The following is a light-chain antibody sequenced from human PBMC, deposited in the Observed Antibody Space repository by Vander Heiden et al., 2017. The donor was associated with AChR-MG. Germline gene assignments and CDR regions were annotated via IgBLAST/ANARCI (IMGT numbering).Light chain of an antibody. V-gene: IGLV1-40*01. CDR2: VNS. J-gene: IGLJ2*01. CDR3: QSYDSSLSGWV. Sequence: QSVLTQPTLVSAAPGLRVSISCTGSSPNIAARYFVHLYPPLPGTAPQHLIYVNSNRPSGVPDRFSGSKSGTSASLAITGLQAEDEADYCCQSYDSSLSGWVFGGGTKVTVL. CDR1: SPNIAARYF.